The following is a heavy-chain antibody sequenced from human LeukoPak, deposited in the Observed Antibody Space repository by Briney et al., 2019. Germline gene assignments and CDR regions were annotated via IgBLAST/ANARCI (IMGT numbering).Heavy chain of an antibody. CDR1: GFTFSDYW. J-gene: IGHJ4*02. CDR2: INSGGSRT. Sequence: GRSLRLSCAASGFTFSDYWMHWVRQVPGKGLVWVSCINSGGSRTTYADSVKGRFTISRDNAKNTLYLQMDSLRAEDTGVYYCARSNQADDYWGQGTLVTVSS. V-gene: IGHV3-74*01. CDR3: ARSNQADDY. D-gene: IGHD1-14*01.